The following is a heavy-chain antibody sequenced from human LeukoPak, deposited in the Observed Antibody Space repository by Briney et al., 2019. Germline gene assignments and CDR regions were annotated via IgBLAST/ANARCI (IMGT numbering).Heavy chain of an antibody. CDR2: IWYDGSNK. D-gene: IGHD2-2*01. Sequence: TGGSLRLSCAASGFTFSSYGMHWVHQAPGKGLEWVAVIWYDGSNKYYADSVKGRFTISRDNSKNTLYLQMNSLRAEDTAVYYCAREYQLLDMDVLGKGTTVTVSS. CDR3: AREYQLLDMDV. J-gene: IGHJ6*04. V-gene: IGHV3-33*01. CDR1: GFTFSSYG.